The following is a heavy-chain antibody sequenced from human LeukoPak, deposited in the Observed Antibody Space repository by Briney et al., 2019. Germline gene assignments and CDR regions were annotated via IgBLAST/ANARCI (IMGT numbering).Heavy chain of an antibody. V-gene: IGHV1-18*01. CDR3: ARVGYCSSTSCYALFWFDP. Sequence: GASVKVSCKASGYTFTSYGISWVRQAPGQGLEWMGWISAYNGNTNYAQKLQGRVTMTTDTSTSTAYMELRSLRSDDTAVYYCARVGYCSSTSCYALFWFDPWGQGTLVTVSS. J-gene: IGHJ5*02. CDR2: ISAYNGNT. CDR1: GYTFTSYG. D-gene: IGHD2-2*03.